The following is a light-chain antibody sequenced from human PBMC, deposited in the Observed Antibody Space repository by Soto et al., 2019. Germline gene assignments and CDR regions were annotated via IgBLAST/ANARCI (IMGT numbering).Light chain of an antibody. CDR2: GAS. V-gene: IGKV3-20*01. CDR1: QSVSSSY. CDR3: QQYGSSPWT. J-gene: IGKJ1*01. Sequence: EIVLTQSPGTLSLSPGERATLSCRASQSVSSSYLAWFQQKPGQAPRLLIYGASSRASGIPDRFSGSGSVADFTITISRLEPEDFAVYYCQQYGSSPWTFGQGTTVEIK.